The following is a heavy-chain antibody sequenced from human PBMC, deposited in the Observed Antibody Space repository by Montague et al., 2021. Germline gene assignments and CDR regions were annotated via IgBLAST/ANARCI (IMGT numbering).Heavy chain of an antibody. CDR2: MYYSGST. CDR1: FSSLRRVGYA. J-gene: IGHJ4*02. D-gene: IGHD6-13*01. V-gene: IGHV4-31*03. CDR3: ARGRLATGDFDY. Sequence: TLSLPFPFSFSSLRRVGYAWTWIRQHPGKGLEWIGYMYYSGSTYYNPSLKSRVTISGDTSKNHFSLRLTSVTAADTAVYYCARGRLATGDFDYWGQGTLVTVSS.